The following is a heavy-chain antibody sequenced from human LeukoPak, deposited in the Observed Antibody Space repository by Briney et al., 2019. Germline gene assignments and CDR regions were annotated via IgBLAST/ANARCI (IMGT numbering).Heavy chain of an antibody. CDR3: ARDSSSSGASLWY. CDR1: GGSISSYY. CDR2: IYSTGST. V-gene: IGHV4-4*07. J-gene: IGHJ4*02. Sequence: SETLSLTCTVSGGSISSYYWSWIRQPAGKGLEWIGRIYSTGSTYYNPSLKSRVTISVDTSKNQFSLKLSSVTAADTAVYYCARDSSSSGASLWYWGQGTLVTVSS. D-gene: IGHD6-6*01.